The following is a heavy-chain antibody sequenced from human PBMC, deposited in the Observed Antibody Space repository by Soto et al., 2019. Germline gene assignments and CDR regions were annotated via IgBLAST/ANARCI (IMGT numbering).Heavy chain of an antibody. J-gene: IGHJ6*02. CDR1: GGTFSSYA. CDR3: ARGVAAEDYYYYGMDV. D-gene: IGHD6-13*01. CDR2: IIPIFGTA. Sequence: VASVKVSCKASGGTFSSYAISWVRQAPGQGLEWMGGIIPIFGTANYAQKFQGRVTITADESTSTAYMELSSLRSEDTAVYYCARGVAAEDYYYYGMDVWGQGTTVTVSS. V-gene: IGHV1-69*13.